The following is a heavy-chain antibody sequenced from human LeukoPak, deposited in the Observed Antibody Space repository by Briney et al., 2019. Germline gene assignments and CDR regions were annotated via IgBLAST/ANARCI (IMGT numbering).Heavy chain of an antibody. CDR2: LSYDESNK. D-gene: IGHD6-13*01. Sequence: PGGSLRLSWEASGFTFSNYDMHWVRQAPGKGLEWVAVLSYDESNKYSADSVKGRFTLSRDNSKNTLYLQMNSLRAEDTAVYYCAKWGAAAGFDYWGQGTLVTVSS. CDR3: AKWGAAAGFDY. V-gene: IGHV3-30*18. CDR1: GFTFSNYD. J-gene: IGHJ4*02.